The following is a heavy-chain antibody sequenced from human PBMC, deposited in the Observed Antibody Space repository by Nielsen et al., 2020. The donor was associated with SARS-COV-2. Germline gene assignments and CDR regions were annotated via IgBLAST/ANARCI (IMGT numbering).Heavy chain of an antibody. J-gene: IGHJ6*02. D-gene: IGHD3-22*01. CDR2: ISSSGSTI. CDR1: GFTFSSYE. Sequence: GGSLRLSCAASGFTFSSYEMNWVRQAPGKGLEWVSYISSSGSTIYYADSVKGRFTISRDNAKNSLYLQMNSLRAEDTAVYYCARDTHYYDSSGYYAPPYYYYGMDVWGQGTTVTVSS. CDR3: ARDTHYYDSSGYYAPPYYYYGMDV. V-gene: IGHV3-48*03.